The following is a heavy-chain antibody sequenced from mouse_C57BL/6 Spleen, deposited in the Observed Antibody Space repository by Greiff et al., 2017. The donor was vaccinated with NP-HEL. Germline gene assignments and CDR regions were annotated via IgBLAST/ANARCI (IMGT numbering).Heavy chain of an antibody. CDR3: ARDSEAMDY. Sequence: QVQLKESGPELVKPGASVKISCKASGYAFSSSWMNWVKQRPGKGLEWIGRIYPGDGDTNYNGKFKGKATLTADKSSSTAYMQLSSLTSADSAVYFCARDSEAMDYWGQGTSVTVSS. V-gene: IGHV1-82*01. CDR2: IYPGDGDT. J-gene: IGHJ4*01. CDR1: GYAFSSSW.